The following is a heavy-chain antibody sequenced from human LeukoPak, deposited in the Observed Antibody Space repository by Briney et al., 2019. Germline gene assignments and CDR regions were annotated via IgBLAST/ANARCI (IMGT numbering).Heavy chain of an antibody. D-gene: IGHD5-18*01. Sequence: PSETLSLTCAVYGGSFSGYYWSWIRQPPGKGLEWIGEINHSGSTNYNPSLKSRVTISVDTSKNQFSLKLSSVTAADTAVYYCARRTRAASRIQLWPSLIHAFDIWGQGTMVTVSS. CDR1: GGSFSGYY. V-gene: IGHV4-34*01. CDR2: INHSGST. CDR3: ARRTRAASRIQLWPSLIHAFDI. J-gene: IGHJ3*02.